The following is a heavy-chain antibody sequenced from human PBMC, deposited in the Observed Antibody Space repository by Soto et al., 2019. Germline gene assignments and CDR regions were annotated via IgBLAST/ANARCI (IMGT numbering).Heavy chain of an antibody. CDR2: IAYDGSNA. D-gene: IGHD2-15*01. J-gene: IGHJ6*02. CDR1: GFTFRNYA. Sequence: QVKLVASGGGVVQPGGSLRLSCAASGFTFRNYAMHWVRQAPGTGLECLAVIAYDGSNAFYRDSVKGRFTISRDNSKYTRYLHMPRRRSEDTGGYYWARGDREDILVVVGARPGEYGIDIWGQGTTVTVSS. V-gene: IGHV3-30-3*01. CDR3: ARGDREDILVVVGARPGEYGIDI.